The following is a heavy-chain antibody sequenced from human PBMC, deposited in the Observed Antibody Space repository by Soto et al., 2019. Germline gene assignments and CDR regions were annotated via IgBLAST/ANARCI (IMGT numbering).Heavy chain of an antibody. V-gene: IGHV4-34*01. D-gene: IGHD3-9*01. Sequence: SETLSLTCAVYGGSFSGYYWSWIRQPPGKGLEWIGEINHSGSTNYNPSLKSRVTISVDTSKNQFSLKLSSVTAADTAVYYCARGGNYDILTGYYFTSWLDPWGQGTLVTVSS. J-gene: IGHJ5*02. CDR2: INHSGST. CDR1: GGSFSGYY. CDR3: ARGGNYDILTGYYFTSWLDP.